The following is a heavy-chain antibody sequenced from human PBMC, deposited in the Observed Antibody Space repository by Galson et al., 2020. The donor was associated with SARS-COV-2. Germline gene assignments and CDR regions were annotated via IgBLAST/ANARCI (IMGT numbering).Heavy chain of an antibody. V-gene: IGHV4-30-2*01. J-gene: IGHJ6*02. CDR3: ARTHPKYFYYYGMDV. Sequence: ASETLTLTCAVSGGSISSSGYSWSWIRQPPGKGLEWIGYISDSGNTYYNPSLMSRVTMSVDRSKNQFSLRLTSVTAADTAVYYCARTHPKYFYYYGMDVWGQGTMVTVSS. CDR2: ISDSGNT. CDR1: GGSISSSGYS.